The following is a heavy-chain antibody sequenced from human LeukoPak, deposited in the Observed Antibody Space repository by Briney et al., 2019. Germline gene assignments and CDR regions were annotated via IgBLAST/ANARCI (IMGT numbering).Heavy chain of an antibody. CDR3: ARGYDSSGYYSFDY. V-gene: IGHV3-53*01. CDR1: GFTVSSNY. Sequence: GGSLRLSCAASGFTVSSNYMSWVRQAPGKGLEWVSVIYSGGSTYYADSVKGRFTISRDSSKNTLYLQMNSLRAEDTAVHYCARGYDSSGYYSFDYWGQGTLVTVSS. J-gene: IGHJ4*02. D-gene: IGHD3-22*01. CDR2: IYSGGST.